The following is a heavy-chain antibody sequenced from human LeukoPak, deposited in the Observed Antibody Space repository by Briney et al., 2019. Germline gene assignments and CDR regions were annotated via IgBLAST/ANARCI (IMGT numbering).Heavy chain of an antibody. CDR3: ARDAYRRKGIFGLITVPNWFDP. V-gene: IGHV1-2*02. CDR2: INPNTGVT. Sequence: ASVKVSCKASEYTFTGYNIHWVRQAPGQGLEWMGWINPNTGVTNITQRFQGRVTMTRDTSISTACMELSRLRSDDTAVYYCARDAYRRKGIFGLITVPNWFDPWGQGTLVTVSS. CDR1: EYTFTGYN. D-gene: IGHD3-3*01. J-gene: IGHJ5*02.